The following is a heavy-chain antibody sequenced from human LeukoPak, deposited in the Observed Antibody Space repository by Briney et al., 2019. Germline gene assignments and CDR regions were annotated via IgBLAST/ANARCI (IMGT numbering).Heavy chain of an antibody. Sequence: SETLSLTCTVSGGSISSYYWSWIRQPPGKGLEWIGYIYYSGSTNYNPSLKSRVTISVDTSKNQFSLKLSSVTAADTAVYYCARVLNEWLLPNDYWGQGTLVTVSS. CDR1: GGSISSYY. D-gene: IGHD3-22*01. J-gene: IGHJ4*02. V-gene: IGHV4-59*01. CDR3: ARVLNEWLLPNDY. CDR2: IYYSGST.